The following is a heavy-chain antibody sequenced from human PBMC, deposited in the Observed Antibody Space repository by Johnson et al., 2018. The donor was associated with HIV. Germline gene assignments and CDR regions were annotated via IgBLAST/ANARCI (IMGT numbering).Heavy chain of an antibody. CDR1: GFTVRSNY. J-gene: IGHJ3*02. V-gene: IGHV3-53*02. D-gene: IGHD1-26*01. CDR2: SWSGGTI. CDR3: ARTRSGSFPHSDPFDT. Sequence: DVQLVETGGGLIQPGGSLRLSCAASGFTVRSNYMSWVRQAPGKGLEWVSGISWSGGTIGYADSVKGGFTISRDNAKNSLYLQMNSLTAGDTAVYYCARTRSGSFPHSDPFDTWGQGTMVTVSS.